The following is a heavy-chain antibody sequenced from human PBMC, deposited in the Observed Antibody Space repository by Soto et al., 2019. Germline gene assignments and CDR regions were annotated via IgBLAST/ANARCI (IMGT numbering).Heavy chain of an antibody. Sequence: QVQLVESGGGVVQPGRSLRLSCAASGFTFSYHALNWVRQAPGKGLEWVAVISYDGDNKYIAEAVKGRLTISRDNPKNTVSLQMNCLRTEDTAMYFCARGTTTSAFSVMDVWGQGTTVTVSS. J-gene: IGHJ6*02. CDR1: GFTFSYHA. D-gene: IGHD1-1*01. CDR2: ISYDGDNK. V-gene: IGHV3-30-3*01. CDR3: ARGTTTSAFSVMDV.